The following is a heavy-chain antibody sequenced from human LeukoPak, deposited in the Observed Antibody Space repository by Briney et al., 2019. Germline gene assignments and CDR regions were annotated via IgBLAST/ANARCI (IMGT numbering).Heavy chain of an antibody. CDR2: INSDGSST. D-gene: IGHD6-19*01. Sequence: GGSLRLSCAASGFTFSSYLMHWVRQAPGKWLVWVSRINSDGSSTSYADSVKGRFTISRDNAKNTLYLQMNSLRAEDTAVYYCARGYTSGWYYFDYWGQGTLVTVSS. J-gene: IGHJ4*02. CDR3: ARGYTSGWYYFDY. CDR1: GFTFSSYL. V-gene: IGHV3-74*01.